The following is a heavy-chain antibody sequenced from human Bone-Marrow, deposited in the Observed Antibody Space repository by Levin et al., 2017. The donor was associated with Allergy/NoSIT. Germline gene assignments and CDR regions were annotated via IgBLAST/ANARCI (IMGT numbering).Heavy chain of an antibody. CDR1: GFTFSSYA. CDR3: ARETISFRDMDV. J-gene: IGHJ6*02. D-gene: IGHD3-3*01. V-gene: IGHV3-30-3*01. CDR2: ISYDGSNK. Sequence: GASVKVSCAASGFTFSSYAMHWVRQAPGKGLEWVAVISYDGSNKYYADSVKGRFTISRDNSKNTLYLQMNSLRTEDTAVYYCARETISFRDMDVWGQGTTVTVSS.